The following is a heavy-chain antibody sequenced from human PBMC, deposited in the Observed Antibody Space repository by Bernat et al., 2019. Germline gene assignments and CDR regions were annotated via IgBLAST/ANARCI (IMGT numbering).Heavy chain of an antibody. CDR1: GGSISSSSYY. CDR3: ARGPRITMIVVANDAFDI. V-gene: IGHV4-39*01. J-gene: IGHJ3*02. CDR2: IYYSVST. D-gene: IGHD3-22*01. Sequence: QLQLQESGPGLVKPSETLSLTCTVSGGSISSSSYYWGWIRQPPGKGLEWIWSIYYSVSTYYNPAIKSRDTISVDTSQNQFSLKLGSVTAADTAVYYCARGPRITMIVVANDAFDIWGQGTMVTVSS.